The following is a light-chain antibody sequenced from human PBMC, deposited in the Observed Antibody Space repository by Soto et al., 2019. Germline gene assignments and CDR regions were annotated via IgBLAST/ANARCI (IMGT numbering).Light chain of an antibody. CDR1: SSDIGVYNY. V-gene: IGLV2-14*01. CDR2: EVN. J-gene: IGLJ1*01. Sequence: SALTQPASVSWSPGQSITFSCTGTSSDIGVYNYVSWYQQHPGKAPKLMIYEVNNRPSGVSNRFSGSKSGNTASLTISGLQAEDEADYYCSSYTTSNTYVFGTGTKVTVL. CDR3: SSYTTSNTYV.